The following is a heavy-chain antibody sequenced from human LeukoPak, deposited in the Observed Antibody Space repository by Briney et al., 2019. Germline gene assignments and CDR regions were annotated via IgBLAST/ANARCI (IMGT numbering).Heavy chain of an antibody. J-gene: IGHJ4*02. CDR3: ARSRRDFWSGYYIDY. D-gene: IGHD3-3*01. Sequence: PSETLSLTCTVSGGSISSYYWSWIRQPPGKGLEWIGSIYYSGSTYYNPSLKSRVTISVDTSKNQFSLKLSSVTAADTAVYYCARSRRDFWSGYYIDYWGQGTLVTVSS. CDR2: IYYSGST. CDR1: GGSISSYY. V-gene: IGHV4-59*05.